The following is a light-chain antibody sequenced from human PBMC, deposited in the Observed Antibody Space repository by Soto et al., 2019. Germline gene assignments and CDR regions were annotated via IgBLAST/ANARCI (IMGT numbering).Light chain of an antibody. V-gene: IGLV1-47*02. Sequence: QSVLTQPPSASGTPGQRVTISCSGRSANIGNNYVCWYQQLPGTAPKLLIYSNNQRPSGVPDRFSGSKSGTSASLAISGLRSEDEADYYCVSWDASLSGLVFGTGTKVTVL. CDR2: SNN. J-gene: IGLJ1*01. CDR3: VSWDASLSGLV. CDR1: SANIGNNY.